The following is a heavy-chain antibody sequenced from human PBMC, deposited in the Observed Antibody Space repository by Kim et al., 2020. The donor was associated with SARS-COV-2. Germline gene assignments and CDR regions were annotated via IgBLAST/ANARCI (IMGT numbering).Heavy chain of an antibody. Sequence: GGSLKLSCAASGFTFSSYGMHWVRQAPGKGLEWVAVIWYDGSNKYYADSVKGRFTISRDNSKNTLYLQMNSLRAEDTAVYYCARDLLVGATSYGMDVWGRGTTVTVSS. CDR2: IWYDGSNK. D-gene: IGHD1-26*01. CDR1: GFTFSSYG. V-gene: IGHV3-33*01. J-gene: IGHJ6*02. CDR3: ARDLLVGATSYGMDV.